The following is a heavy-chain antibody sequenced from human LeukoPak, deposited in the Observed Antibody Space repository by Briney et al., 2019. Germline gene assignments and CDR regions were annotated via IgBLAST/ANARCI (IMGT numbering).Heavy chain of an antibody. D-gene: IGHD3-22*01. J-gene: IGHJ6*02. V-gene: IGHV4-39*02. CDR2: IYYSGST. Sequence: SETLSLTCTVSGGSISSSSYYWGWIRQPPGKGLEWIGSIYYSGSTYYNPSLKSRVTISVDTSKNQLSLKLSSVTAADTAVYYCARDDPYYYDSSGYLPFGYYYYGMDVWGQGTTVTVSS. CDR3: ARDDPYYYDSSGYLPFGYYYYGMDV. CDR1: GGSISSSSYY.